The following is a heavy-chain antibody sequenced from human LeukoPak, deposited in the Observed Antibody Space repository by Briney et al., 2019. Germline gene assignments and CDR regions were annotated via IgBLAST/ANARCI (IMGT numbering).Heavy chain of an antibody. V-gene: IGHV3-30*04. J-gene: IGHJ6*03. Sequence: GGSLRLSCAASGFTFSSYAMHWVRQAPGKGLEWVAVISYDGSNKYYADSVKGRFTISRDNSKNTLYLQMNSLRAEDTAVYYCARGAPPYYDFWSGYFPGYYYYMDVWGKGTTVTVSS. D-gene: IGHD3-3*01. CDR1: GFTFSSYA. CDR2: ISYDGSNK. CDR3: ARGAPPYYDFWSGYFPGYYYYMDV.